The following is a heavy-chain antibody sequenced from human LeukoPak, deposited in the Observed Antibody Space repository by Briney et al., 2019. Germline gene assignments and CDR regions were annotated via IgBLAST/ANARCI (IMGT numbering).Heavy chain of an antibody. CDR2: IYYTGST. CDR3: ARHAMYTSGWFDY. Sequence: SETLSLTCSVSGGSFTNYYWSWFRQPPGKGLEWIGYIYYTGSTTYNPSLKSRVTISVDTSTNQFSLKLNSVSAADTAVYYCARHAMYTSGWFDYWGQGTLVTVSS. J-gene: IGHJ4*02. CDR1: GGSFTNYY. V-gene: IGHV4-59*08. D-gene: IGHD6-19*01.